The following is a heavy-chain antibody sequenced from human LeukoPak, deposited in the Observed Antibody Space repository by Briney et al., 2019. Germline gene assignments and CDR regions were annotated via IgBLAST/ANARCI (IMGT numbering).Heavy chain of an antibody. D-gene: IGHD1-26*01. CDR1: VLTYSITA. J-gene: IGHJ4*02. CDR3: TKVSNPGSCYQGDY. CDR2: FSGTSRT. V-gene: IGHV3-23*01. Sequence: PGGTLRLSCAPSVLTYSITAMICGAEAPGKGLEWVSTFSGTSRTSYADAVKGRFTISRDNSKNTLFLQMNRLRAVETAIYYCTKVSNPGSCYQGDYWGQGTLVTVSS.